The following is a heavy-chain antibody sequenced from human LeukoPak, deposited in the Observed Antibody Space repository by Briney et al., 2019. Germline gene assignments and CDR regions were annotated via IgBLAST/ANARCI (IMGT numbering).Heavy chain of an antibody. J-gene: IGHJ6*04. CDR1: GGTFSSYA. D-gene: IGHD3-10*01. CDR2: IIPIFGTA. Sequence: SVKVSCKASGGTFSSYAISWVRQAPGQGLEWMGGIIPIFGTANYAQKFQGRVTITADKSTSTAYMELSSLRSEDTAVYYCASRVAGAPNYYGMDVWGKGTTVTVS. CDR3: ASRVAGAPNYYGMDV. V-gene: IGHV1-69*06.